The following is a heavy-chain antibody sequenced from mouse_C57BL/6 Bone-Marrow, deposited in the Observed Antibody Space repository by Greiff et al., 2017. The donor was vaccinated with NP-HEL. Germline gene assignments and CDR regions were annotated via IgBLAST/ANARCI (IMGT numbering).Heavy chain of an antibody. CDR3: ASADYDDGGYYAMDY. CDR2: IWTGGGT. J-gene: IGHJ4*01. Sequence: VQLMASGPGLVAPSQSLSITCTVSGFSFTSYAISWVRQPPGKGLAWLGLIWTGGGTNYNSALKSRLSISKDNSKSQVFVKMNSLQTDDTASYYCASADYDDGGYYAMDYWGQGTSVTVSS. D-gene: IGHD2-4*01. V-gene: IGHV2-9-1*01. CDR1: GFSFTSYA.